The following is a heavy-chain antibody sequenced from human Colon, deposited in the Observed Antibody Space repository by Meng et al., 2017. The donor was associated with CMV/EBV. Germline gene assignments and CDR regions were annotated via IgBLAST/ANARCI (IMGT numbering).Heavy chain of an antibody. CDR1: GFPFSSYT. CDR2: ISHDEIDE. V-gene: IGHV3-30*04. J-gene: IGHJ4*02. D-gene: IGHD4-23*01. CDR3: ARDVRTVGTHPPDY. Sequence: GESLKISCAASGFPFSSYTMHWVRQAPGKGLEWVTVISHDEIDEYYGDSVKGRFTVSRDNSKNTLYLQMNNVTTEDTALYYCARDVRTVGTHPPDYWGQGTLVTVSS.